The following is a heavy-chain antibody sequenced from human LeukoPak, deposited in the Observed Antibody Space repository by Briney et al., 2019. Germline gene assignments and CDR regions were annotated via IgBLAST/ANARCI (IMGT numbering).Heavy chain of an antibody. CDR1: GYSISSGYY. D-gene: IGHD2-21*02. CDR3: ARVWGDPNWFDP. Sequence: SETLSLTCTVSGYSISSGYYWGWIRQPPGKGLEWIGSIYHSGSTYYNPSLKSRVTISVGTSKNQFSLKLSSVTAADTAVYYCARVWGDPNWFDPWGQGTLVTVSS. V-gene: IGHV4-38-2*02. CDR2: IYHSGST. J-gene: IGHJ5*02.